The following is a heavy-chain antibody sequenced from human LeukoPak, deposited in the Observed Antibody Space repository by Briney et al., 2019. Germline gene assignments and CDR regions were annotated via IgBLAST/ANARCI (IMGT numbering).Heavy chain of an antibody. Sequence: SETLSLTCAVYGGSFSGYYWSWIRQPPGKGLEWIGEINHSGSTNYNPSLKGRVTISVDTSKNQFSLKLSSVTAADTAVYYCARGRDYYGSGSYFRYYYYYYMDVWGKGTTVTVSS. CDR3: ARGRDYYGSGSYFRYYYYYYMDV. V-gene: IGHV4-34*01. CDR1: GGSFSGYY. J-gene: IGHJ6*03. CDR2: INHSGST. D-gene: IGHD3-10*01.